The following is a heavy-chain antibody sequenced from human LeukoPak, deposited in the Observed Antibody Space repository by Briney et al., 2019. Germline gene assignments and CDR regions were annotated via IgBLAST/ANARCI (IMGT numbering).Heavy chain of an antibody. V-gene: IGHV4-39*01. CDR3: ARTYYYDSSGYEFDY. CDR1: GGSISSSSYY. CDR2: IYYSGST. D-gene: IGHD3-22*01. Sequence: PSETLSLTCTVSGGSISSSSYYWGWIRQPPGKGLEWIGSIYYSGSTYYNPSLKSRVTISVDTSKNQFSLKLSSVTAADTAVYYCARTYYYDSSGYEFDYWGQGTLVTVSS. J-gene: IGHJ4*02.